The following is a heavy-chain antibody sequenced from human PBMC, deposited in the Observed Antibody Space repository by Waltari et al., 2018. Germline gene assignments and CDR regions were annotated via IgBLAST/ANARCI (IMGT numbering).Heavy chain of an antibody. CDR2: IYSGGST. Sequence: EVQLVESGGGLIQPGGSLRLSCAASGFPVSSNSMRWVRQAPGKGLEWVSVIYSGGSTYYADSMKGRFTISRDNSKNTLYLQMNSLRAEDTAVYYCAGGQQLGPPSSFDYWGQGTLVTVSS. CDR1: GFPVSSNS. D-gene: IGHD6-13*01. V-gene: IGHV3-53*01. CDR3: AGGQQLGPPSSFDY. J-gene: IGHJ4*02.